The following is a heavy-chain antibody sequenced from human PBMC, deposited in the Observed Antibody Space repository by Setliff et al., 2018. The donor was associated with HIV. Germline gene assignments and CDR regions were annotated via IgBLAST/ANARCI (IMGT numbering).Heavy chain of an antibody. J-gene: IGHJ6*03. CDR3: ARARGGCGSTSCPEAYYYYYMDV. V-gene: IGHV4-39*02. CDR1: GGSITSSISDATYY. D-gene: IGHD2-2*01. CDR2: FHHTGNA. Sequence: TLSLTCTVSGGSITSSISDATYYWGWIRQPPGKGLEWIGSFHHTGNANYSPSLESRVTISVDTSQNHFSLKLASVTAADTAVYYCARARGGCGSTSCPEAYYYYYMDVWGKGTSVTVSS.